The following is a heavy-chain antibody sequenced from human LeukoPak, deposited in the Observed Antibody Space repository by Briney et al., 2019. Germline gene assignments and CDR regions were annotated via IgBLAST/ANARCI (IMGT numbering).Heavy chain of an antibody. Sequence: GXXLRLSCAASGFTFSSYSMNWVRQAPGKGLEWVSYISSSRGTIYYADSVKGRFTISRDNGKNSLYLQMNSLRAEDTAIYYCARDTGEPFDYWGQGTLVTVSS. V-gene: IGHV3-48*01. CDR2: ISSSRGTI. CDR1: GFTFSSYS. J-gene: IGHJ4*02. D-gene: IGHD3-16*01. CDR3: ARDTGEPFDY.